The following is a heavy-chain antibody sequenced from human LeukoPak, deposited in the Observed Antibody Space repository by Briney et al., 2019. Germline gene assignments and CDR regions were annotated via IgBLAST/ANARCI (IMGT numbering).Heavy chain of an antibody. Sequence: GGSLRLSCAASGFTFSSYAMSWVRQAPGKGLEWVSAIGTAGDTYYPGSVKGRFTISRENAKNSLYLQMNSLRAGDTAVYYCARVWHYGSGSYPDYGMDVWGQGTTVTVSS. CDR1: GFTFSSYA. CDR3: ARVWHYGSGSYPDYGMDV. CDR2: IGTAGDT. D-gene: IGHD3-10*01. J-gene: IGHJ6*02. V-gene: IGHV3-13*04.